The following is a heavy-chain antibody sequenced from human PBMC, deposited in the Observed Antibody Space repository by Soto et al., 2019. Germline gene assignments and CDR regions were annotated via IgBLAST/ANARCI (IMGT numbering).Heavy chain of an antibody. J-gene: IGHJ4*02. CDR3: AKDRLGGNFDY. Sequence: GRSLRLSCGASGCTFNNFAINWVRQAPGKGLEWVATISGTGGSTYYADSVKGRFTISRDNSKNTLYLQMNSLRVEDTAVYYCAKDRLGGNFDYWGQGTQVTVSS. CDR1: GCTFNNFA. CDR2: ISGTGGST. V-gene: IGHV3-23*01.